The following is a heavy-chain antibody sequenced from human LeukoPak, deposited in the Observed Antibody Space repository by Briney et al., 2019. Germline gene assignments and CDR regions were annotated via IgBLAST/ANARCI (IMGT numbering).Heavy chain of an antibody. Sequence: GASVKVSCKASGYTFTGYYMHWVRQAPGQGLEWMGWINPNSGGTNYAQKFQGWVTMTRDTSISTAYMELSRLRSDDTAVYYCAPSPRRSQLPHPFDIWGQGTMVTVSS. D-gene: IGHD2-2*01. J-gene: IGHJ3*02. CDR3: APSPRRSQLPHPFDI. V-gene: IGHV1-2*04. CDR1: GYTFTGYY. CDR2: INPNSGGT.